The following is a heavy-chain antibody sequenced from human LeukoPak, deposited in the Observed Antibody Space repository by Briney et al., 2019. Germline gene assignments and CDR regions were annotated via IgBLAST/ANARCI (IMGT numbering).Heavy chain of an antibody. CDR1: GGTFSSYA. CDR3: ARGPRPCSGGSCHPRFDY. D-gene: IGHD2-15*01. V-gene: IGHV1-69*05. J-gene: IGHJ4*02. CDR2: IIPIFGTA. Sequence: ASVEVSCKASGGTFSSYAISWVRQAPGQGLEWMGGIIPIFGTANYAQKFQGRVTITTDESTSTAYMELSSLRSEDTAVYYCARGPRPCSGGSCHPRFDYWGQGTLVTVSS.